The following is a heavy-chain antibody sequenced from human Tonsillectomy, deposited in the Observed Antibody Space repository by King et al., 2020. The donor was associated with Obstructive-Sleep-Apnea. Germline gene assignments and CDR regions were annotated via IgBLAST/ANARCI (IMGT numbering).Heavy chain of an antibody. CDR3: AGMTQTDAFVL. J-gene: IGHJ3*01. Sequence: DVQLVESGGGLVQPGGSLRLSCAASGFIFSSYSMDWVRQAPGKGLEWVSYISSSTSTIYYADSVKGRFTISRDNAKNSLYLQMNSLRAEETAVYYCAGMTQTDAFVLWGQGTMVTVSS. CDR2: ISSSTSTI. V-gene: IGHV3-48*04. CDR1: GFIFSSYS.